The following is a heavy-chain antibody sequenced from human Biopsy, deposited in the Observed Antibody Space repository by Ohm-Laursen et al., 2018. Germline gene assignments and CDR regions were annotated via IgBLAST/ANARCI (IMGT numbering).Heavy chain of an antibody. CDR2: ISYSRNT. V-gene: IGHV4-59*08. D-gene: IGHD6-19*01. J-gene: IGHJ3*02. Sequence: SDTLSLTCTVSGGSISGSSWSWIRQAPGKGLGWIGYISYSRNTNYNPSLKRSITISVATSKNQFSLKLTSVTAADTAVYYCAKHGSGWTGDDAFHIWGQGTMVTVSS. CDR1: GGSISGSS. CDR3: AKHGSGWTGDDAFHI.